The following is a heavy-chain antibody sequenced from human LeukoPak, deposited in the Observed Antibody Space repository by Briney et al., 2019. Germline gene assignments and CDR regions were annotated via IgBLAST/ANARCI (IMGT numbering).Heavy chain of an antibody. Sequence: GGSLRLSCAASGFTFDDYAMHWVRQAPGKGLEWVSGISWNSGSIGYADSVKGRFTISRDNAKNSLYLQMNSLRAEDTALYYCLLVRNYYYGMDVWGQGTTVTVSS. J-gene: IGHJ6*02. D-gene: IGHD6-13*01. CDR1: GFTFDDYA. CDR2: ISWNSGSI. CDR3: LLVRNYYYGMDV. V-gene: IGHV3-9*01.